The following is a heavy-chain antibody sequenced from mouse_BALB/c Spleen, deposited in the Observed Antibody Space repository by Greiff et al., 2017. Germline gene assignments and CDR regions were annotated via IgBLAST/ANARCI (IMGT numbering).Heavy chain of an antibody. J-gene: IGHJ3*01. Sequence: EVQLVESGPGLVKPSQSLSLTCTVTGYSITSDYAWNWIRQFPGNKLEWMGYISYSGSTSYNPSLKSRISITRDTSKNQFFLQLNSVTTEDTATYYCAVYYGYDAFAYWGQGTLVTVSA. CDR1: GYSITSDYA. CDR2: ISYSGST. V-gene: IGHV3-2*02. D-gene: IGHD2-2*01. CDR3: AVYYGYDAFAY.